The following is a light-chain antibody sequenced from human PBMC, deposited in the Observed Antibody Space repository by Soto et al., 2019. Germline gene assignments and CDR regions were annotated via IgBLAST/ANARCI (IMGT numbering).Light chain of an antibody. CDR1: QEFXSSY. CDR2: GAS. CDR3: HVRTNGSIA. J-gene: IGKJ5*01. V-gene: IGKV3D-20*02. Sequence: EIAVTKSAGTLSLSPGERATLSCRASQEFXSSYLAWYQQKPGQAPGLLXDGASSRARGVPDRLSGSGSGTEFTLTINNLDPDDFACYYCHVRTNGSIAFGRGTRLDIK.